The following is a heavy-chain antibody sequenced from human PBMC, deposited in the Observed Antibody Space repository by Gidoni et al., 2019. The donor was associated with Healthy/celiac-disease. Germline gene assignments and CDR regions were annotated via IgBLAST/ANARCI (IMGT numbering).Heavy chain of an antibody. CDR1: GGSISSGGYY. J-gene: IGHJ4*02. V-gene: IGHV4-31*03. CDR2: IYYSGST. D-gene: IGHD1-26*01. Sequence: QVQLQESGPGLVKPSQTLSLTCTVSGGSISSGGYYWSWIRQHPGKGLEWIGYIYYSGSTYYNPSLKSRVTISVDTSKNQFSLKLSSVTAADTAVYYCASGQLPSIVGATYIDYWGQGTLVTVSS. CDR3: ASGQLPSIVGATYIDY.